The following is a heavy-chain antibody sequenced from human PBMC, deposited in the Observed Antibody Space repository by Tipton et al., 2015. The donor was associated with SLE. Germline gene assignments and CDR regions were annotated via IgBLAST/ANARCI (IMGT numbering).Heavy chain of an antibody. CDR1: GFTFSDYY. Sequence: SLRLSCVASGFTFSDYYMNWIRQTPEKGLELISYISSRGTTIYSANSVKGRFTVSRDNAKNSLYLEMNNLRADDTAIYYCARDGVSRGSGSYYYWGQGTLVTVSS. D-gene: IGHD3-10*01. CDR3: ARDGVSRGSGSYYY. V-gene: IGHV3-11*01. CDR2: ISSRGTTI. J-gene: IGHJ4*02.